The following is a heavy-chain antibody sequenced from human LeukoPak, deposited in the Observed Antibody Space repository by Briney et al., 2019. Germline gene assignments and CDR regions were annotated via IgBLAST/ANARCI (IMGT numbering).Heavy chain of an antibody. CDR3: ARGVGATINAFDY. CDR1: ARSISSYY. D-gene: IGHD1-26*01. V-gene: IGHV4-59*07. Sequence: SDTLSLICTVSARSISSYYWSWIRQPSGKGLECIGYIYYSGSTNYNPSLKSRVTISVDTSKIQFSLKLSSVTAADTAVYYCARGVGATINAFDYWGQGTLVTVSS. J-gene: IGHJ4*02. CDR2: IYYSGST.